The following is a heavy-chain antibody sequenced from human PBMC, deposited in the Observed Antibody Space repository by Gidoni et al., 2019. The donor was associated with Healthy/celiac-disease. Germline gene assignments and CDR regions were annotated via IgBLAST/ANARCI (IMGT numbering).Heavy chain of an antibody. V-gene: IGHV3-30-3*01. D-gene: IGHD3-3*01. CDR3: ARSEGRGRFLEWLPSLAHNYFDY. CDR2: RSYDGSNK. J-gene: IGHJ4*02. Sequence: HVQPVESGGGLVQPGRSMRPSCAAPGFSFSSHAMHWARQAPGKGLGWVAVRSYDGSNKYYADSVKGRFTISRDNSKNTLYLQMNSLRAEDTAVYYCARSEGRGRFLEWLPSLAHNYFDYWGQGTLVTVSS. CDR1: GFSFSSHA.